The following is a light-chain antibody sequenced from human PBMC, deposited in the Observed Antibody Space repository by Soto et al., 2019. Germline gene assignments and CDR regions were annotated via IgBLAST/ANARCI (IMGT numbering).Light chain of an antibody. Sequence: EIVLTQSPGTLSLSPGERATLSCRASQSVSSSDLAWYQQKPGQAPRLLIYGASSRATGNPDRFSGSGSGTVCTLTISRLVPGDFAVYYCQQYGSSSPITFGQGTRLEI. J-gene: IGKJ5*01. V-gene: IGKV3-20*01. CDR1: QSVSSSD. CDR3: QQYGSSSPIT. CDR2: GAS.